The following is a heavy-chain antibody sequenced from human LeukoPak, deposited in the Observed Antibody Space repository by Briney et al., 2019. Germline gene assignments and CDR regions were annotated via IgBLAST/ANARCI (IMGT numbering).Heavy chain of an antibody. CDR1: GFTFSSYE. CDR2: ISSSGSTI. D-gene: IGHD2-2*01. CDR3: ASMIGYCSSTSCYATERRYYYGMDA. J-gene: IGHJ6*02. Sequence: PGGSLRLSCAASGFTFSSYEMNWVRQAPGKGLEWVSYISSSGSTIYYADSVKGRFTISRDNAKNSLYLQMNSLRAEDTAVYYCASMIGYCSSTSCYATERRYYYGMDAWGQGTTVTVSS. V-gene: IGHV3-48*03.